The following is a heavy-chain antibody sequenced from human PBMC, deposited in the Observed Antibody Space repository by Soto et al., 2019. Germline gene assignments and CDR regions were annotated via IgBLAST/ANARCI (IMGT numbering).Heavy chain of an antibody. V-gene: IGHV3-33*01. CDR3: ARDRSYYDSSGYTPFSGMDV. CDR1: GFTFSSYG. CDR2: IWYDGSNK. J-gene: IGHJ6*02. D-gene: IGHD3-22*01. Sequence: GGSLRLSCAASGFTFSSYGMHWVRQAPGKGLEWVAVIWYDGSNKYYADSVKGRFTISRDNSKNTLYLQMNSLRAEDTAVYYCARDRSYYDSSGYTPFSGMDVWGQGTTVTVSS.